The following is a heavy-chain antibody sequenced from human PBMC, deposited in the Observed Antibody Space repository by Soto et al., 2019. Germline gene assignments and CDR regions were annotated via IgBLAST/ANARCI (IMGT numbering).Heavy chain of an antibody. V-gene: IGHV3-30*18. D-gene: IGHD3-10*01. Sequence: QVQLVESGGGVVQPGRSLRLSCAASGFTFSSYGMHWVRQAPGKGLEWVAVISYDGSNKYYADSVKGRFTISRDNSKNTLYLQMNSLRAEDTAVYYCAKDRGFNWFDPWGQGTLVTVSS. CDR1: GFTFSSYG. CDR3: AKDRGFNWFDP. CDR2: ISYDGSNK. J-gene: IGHJ5*02.